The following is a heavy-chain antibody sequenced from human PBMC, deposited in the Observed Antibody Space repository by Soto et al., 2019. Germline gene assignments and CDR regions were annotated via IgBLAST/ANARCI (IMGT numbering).Heavy chain of an antibody. CDR3: ARAGQWLVRTPFGP. J-gene: IGHJ5*02. D-gene: IGHD6-19*01. CDR1: GFTFSSYA. V-gene: IGHV3-30*04. Sequence: QVQLVESGGGVVQPGRSLRLSCAASGFTFSSYAMHWVRQAPGKGLEWVAVISYDGRNKYYADSVKGRFTISRDNSKNTLYLQMNSLRAEDTAVYYCARAGQWLVRTPFGPWGQGTLVTVSS. CDR2: ISYDGRNK.